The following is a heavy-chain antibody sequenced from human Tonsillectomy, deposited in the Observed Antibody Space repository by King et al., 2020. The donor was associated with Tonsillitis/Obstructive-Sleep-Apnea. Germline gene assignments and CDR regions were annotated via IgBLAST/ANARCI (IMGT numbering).Heavy chain of an antibody. D-gene: IGHD3-3*01. CDR1: GFTFSNYA. V-gene: IGHV3-23*04. J-gene: IGHJ4*02. Sequence: VQLVQSGGGLVQPGGSLRLSCAASGFTFSNYAMSWVRQAPGKGLEWVSTISGSGGHTYYADSVKGRFTISRDNSKNTLDLHMNSLRADDTAVYYCARGSDDFYYWGQGTLVTVSS. CDR3: ARGSDDFYY. CDR2: ISGSGGHT.